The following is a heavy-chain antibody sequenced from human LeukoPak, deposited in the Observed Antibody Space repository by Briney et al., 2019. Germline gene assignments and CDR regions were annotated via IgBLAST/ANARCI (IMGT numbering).Heavy chain of an antibody. CDR2: IRRDGSNK. V-gene: IGHV3-30*02. D-gene: IGHD2-2*01. CDR3: AKGYCSSTTCSVDY. Sequence: GGSLRLSXPASGFTFSSYGMHWVRQAPGKGLEWVAFIRRDGSNKYYADSVKGRFTISRDNSKNTLYLQMNSLRAEDTAVYYCAKGYCSSTTCSVDYWGQGTLVTVSS. CDR1: GFTFSSYG. J-gene: IGHJ4*02.